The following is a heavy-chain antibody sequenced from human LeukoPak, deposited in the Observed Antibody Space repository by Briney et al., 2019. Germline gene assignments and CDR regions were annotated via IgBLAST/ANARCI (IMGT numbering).Heavy chain of an antibody. Sequence: GGSLRLSCAASGVRSRSYDIQWVRQAPGKGLEWVAVISYDGSNKYYADSVKGRFTISRDNSKNTLYLQVNSLRAEDTAVYYCTEDSGGWFGESFFDYWGQGTLVTVSS. J-gene: IGHJ4*02. D-gene: IGHD3-10*01. CDR2: ISYDGSNK. CDR1: GVRSRSYD. V-gene: IGHV3-30*18. CDR3: TEDSGGWFGESFFDY.